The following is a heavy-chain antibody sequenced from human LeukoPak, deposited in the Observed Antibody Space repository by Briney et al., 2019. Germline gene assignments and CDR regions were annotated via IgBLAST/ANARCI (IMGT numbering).Heavy chain of an antibody. CDR1: GYTFTNYG. D-gene: IGHD4-17*01. CDR2: ISVYNSNR. J-gene: IGHJ4*02. CDR3: ATEGGWAYGDYGGIRN. V-gene: IGHV1-18*01. Sequence: ASVKVSCKASGYTFTNYGISWVRQAPGQGLEWMGWISVYNSNRNYAQKLQGSVTMTTDTSTSTAYMELRSLRSDDTAVYYCATEGGWAYGDYGGIRNWGQGTLVTVSS.